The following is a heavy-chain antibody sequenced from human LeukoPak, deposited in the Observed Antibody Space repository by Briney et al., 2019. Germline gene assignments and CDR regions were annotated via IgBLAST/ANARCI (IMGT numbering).Heavy chain of an antibody. CDR1: GYTFTGYY. CDR3: ARDHPYSSGWHGRVEALDL. Sequence: ASVKVSCKASGYTFTGYYMHWVRQAPGQGLEWMGWINPNSGGTKYAQKFQGRVTMTRDTSITTAYMDLSRLRSDDTAVYYCARDHPYSSGWHGRVEALDLWGQGTTVTVSS. D-gene: IGHD6-19*01. CDR2: INPNSGGT. V-gene: IGHV1-2*02. J-gene: IGHJ3*01.